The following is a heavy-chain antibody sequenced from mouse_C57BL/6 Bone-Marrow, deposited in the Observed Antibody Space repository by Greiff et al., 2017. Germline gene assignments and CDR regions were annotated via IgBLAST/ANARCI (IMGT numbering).Heavy chain of an antibody. Sequence: QVQLQQPGAELVKPGASVKMSCKASGYTFTSYWITWVKQRPGQGLEWIGDIYPGSGSTNYNEKFKSKATLTVDTSSSTAYMQLSSLTSEDSAVYYGARWGYYGSRRGGAMDYWGQGTSVTVSS. CDR3: ARWGYYGSRRGGAMDY. D-gene: IGHD1-1*01. J-gene: IGHJ4*01. CDR1: GYTFTSYW. CDR2: IYPGSGST. V-gene: IGHV1-55*01.